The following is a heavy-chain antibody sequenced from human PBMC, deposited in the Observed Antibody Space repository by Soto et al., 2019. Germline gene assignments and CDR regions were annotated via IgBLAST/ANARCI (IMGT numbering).Heavy chain of an antibody. CDR1: GFSLTTSGVG. CDR2: IYGDDDQ. CDR3: AHPVTPLRRFDP. V-gene: IGHV2-5*02. Sequence: QITLKESGPTLVKPTQTLTLTCTFSGFSLTTSGVGVGWIRQPPGKAPECLALIYGDDDQRYSTSLRSRLTITKDTSKNQVVLTLTHVDPLDTATSYCAHPVTPLRRFDPWGQGTLVIVSS. J-gene: IGHJ5*02. D-gene: IGHD5-18*01.